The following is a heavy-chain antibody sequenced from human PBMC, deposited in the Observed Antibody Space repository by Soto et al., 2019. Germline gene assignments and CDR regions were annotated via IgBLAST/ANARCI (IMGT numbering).Heavy chain of an antibody. V-gene: IGHV1-18*01. CDR1: GYTFTRSG. CDR2: ISSYNGDT. D-gene: IGHD5-12*01. J-gene: IGHJ6*02. Sequence: QVQLVQSGAEVKKPGASVKVSCKASGYTFTRSGISWVRQAPGQGPEWMGWISSYNGDTNYAQTFQGRVTMTTDTSTSTAYMELRSQRSDDTAVYYCARDGVAPYYYYGMYVWGQGTPVTVSS. CDR3: ARDGVAPYYYYGMYV.